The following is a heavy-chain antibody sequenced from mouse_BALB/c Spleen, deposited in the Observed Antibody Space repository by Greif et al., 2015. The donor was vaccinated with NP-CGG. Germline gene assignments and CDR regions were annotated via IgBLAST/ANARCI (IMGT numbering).Heavy chain of an antibody. Sequence: VQLQQSGAELAKPGASVKMSCKASGYTFISYWMHWVKQRPGQGLEWIGYINPSTGYTEYNQKFKDKATLTADKSSSTAYMQLSSLTSEDSAVYYCASSYYYGSSYYAMDYWGQGTSVTVSS. J-gene: IGHJ4*01. CDR3: ASSYYYGSSYYAMDY. V-gene: IGHV1-7*01. CDR2: INPSTGYT. CDR1: GYTFISYW. D-gene: IGHD1-1*01.